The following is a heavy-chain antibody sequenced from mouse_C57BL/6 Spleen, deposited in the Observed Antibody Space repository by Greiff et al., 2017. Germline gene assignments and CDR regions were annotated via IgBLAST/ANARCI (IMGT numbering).Heavy chain of an antibody. CDR1: GYTFTDYY. J-gene: IGHJ2*01. V-gene: IGHV1-19*01. Sequence: VQLKQSGPVLVKPGASVKMSCKASGYTFTDYYMNWVKQSHGKSLEWIGVINPYNGGTSYNQKFKGKATLTVDKSSSTAYMELNSLTSEDSAVYYCARGVVDTDYWGQGTTLTVSS. CDR3: ARGVVDTDY. D-gene: IGHD1-1*01. CDR2: INPYNGGT.